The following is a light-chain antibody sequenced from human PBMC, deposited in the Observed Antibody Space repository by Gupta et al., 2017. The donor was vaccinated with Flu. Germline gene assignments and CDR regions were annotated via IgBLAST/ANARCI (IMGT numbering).Light chain of an antibody. Sequence: EIVLTQSPATLSLSPGERATLSCRASQSVSSYLAWYQQKPGQAPRLLIYDASNRATGIPARFSGSGSGTDFTLTITSLEPEDFAVYYCHQRTNGPRYTFGQGTRLEIK. CDR2: DAS. CDR3: HQRTNGPRYT. CDR1: QSVSSY. J-gene: IGKJ5*01. V-gene: IGKV3-11*01.